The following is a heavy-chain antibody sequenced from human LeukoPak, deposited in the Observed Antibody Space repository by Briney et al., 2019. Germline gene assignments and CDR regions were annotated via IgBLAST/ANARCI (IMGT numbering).Heavy chain of an antibody. D-gene: IGHD5-12*01. CDR3: ARESLDIVATSYFDY. V-gene: IGHV1-69*05. J-gene: IGHJ4*02. CDR2: IIPIFGTA. CDR1: GGTFSSYA. Sequence: SVKVSCKASGGTFSSYAISWVRQAPGQGLEWMGGIIPIFGTANYAQKFQGRVTITTDESTSTAYMELSSLRSEDTAVYYCARESLDIVATSYFDYWGQGTLVTVSS.